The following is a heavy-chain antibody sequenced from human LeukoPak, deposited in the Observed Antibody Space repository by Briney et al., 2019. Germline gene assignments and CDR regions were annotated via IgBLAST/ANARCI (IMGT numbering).Heavy chain of an antibody. J-gene: IGHJ4*02. V-gene: IGHV3-30*02. CDR3: AKGDSSGYPLFDY. CDR1: GFTFSSYC. Sequence: PGGSLRLSCAASGFTFSSYCMHWVGQAPAKGLEGVAFIRYDGSNKYYADSVKGRFTISSDNSKNTLYLQMNRMRAEDTAVYYSAKGDSSGYPLFDYWGKGTLVTVSS. D-gene: IGHD3-22*01. CDR2: IRYDGSNK.